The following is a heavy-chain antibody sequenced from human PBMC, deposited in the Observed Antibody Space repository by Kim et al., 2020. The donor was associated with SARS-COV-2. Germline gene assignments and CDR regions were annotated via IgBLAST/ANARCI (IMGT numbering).Heavy chain of an antibody. CDR3: ARDIRDGQPEGFDY. D-gene: IGHD1-20*01. V-gene: IGHV3-21*01. Sequence: GGSLRLSCAASEFTFSRYCMNWVRQAPGKGLQWVSTISRNRAYIYYVDSVQGRFTISRDNAKNSLYLHMNSLRADDTAMYYCARDIRDGQPEGFDYWCQG. J-gene: IGHJ4*02. CDR2: ISRNRAYI. CDR1: EFTFSRYC.